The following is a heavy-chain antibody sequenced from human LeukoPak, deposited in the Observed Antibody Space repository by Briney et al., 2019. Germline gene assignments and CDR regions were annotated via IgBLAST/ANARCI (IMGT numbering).Heavy chain of an antibody. D-gene: IGHD3-10*01. CDR1: GXTFSSYA. Sequence: SXAAXGXTFSSYAMSWVRQAPGKGLEWVSGLTGSGGNTYYADSVKGRFTISRDNSKNTLSLQMNSLRAEDAAVYYCVKFRGIQHYNYHMDVWGKGTTVTVS. CDR3: VKFRGIQHYNYHMDV. J-gene: IGHJ6*03. CDR2: LTGSGGNT. V-gene: IGHV3-23*01.